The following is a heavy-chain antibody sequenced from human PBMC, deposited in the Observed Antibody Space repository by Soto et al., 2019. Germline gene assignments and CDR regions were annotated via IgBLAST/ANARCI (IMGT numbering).Heavy chain of an antibody. D-gene: IGHD3-16*01. CDR1: GFTFSNYA. CDR2: IRGAGGST. V-gene: IGHV3-23*01. J-gene: IGHJ6*02. Sequence: EVQLLESGGGLVQPGGSLRLSCAASGFTFSNYAMTWVRQAPGKGLEWVSVIRGAGGSTYYADSVKGRFTISRDNSKNTLYLQMNSLRAEDTAVYYCAKDGGSGGMDVCGQGTTVTVSS. CDR3: AKDGGSGGMDV.